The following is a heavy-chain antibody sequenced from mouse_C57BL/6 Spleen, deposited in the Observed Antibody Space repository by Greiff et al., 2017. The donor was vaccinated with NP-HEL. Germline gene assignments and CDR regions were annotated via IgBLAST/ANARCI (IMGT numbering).Heavy chain of an antibody. CDR2: ISSGGDYI. CDR1: GFTFSSYA. D-gene: IGHD1-1*01. Sequence: EVQGVESGEGLVKPGGSLKLSCAASGFTFSSYAMSWVRQTPEKRLEWVAYISSGGDYIYYADTVKGRFTISRDNARNTLYLQMSSLKSEDTAMYYCTRDRTTVVALYAMDYWGQGTSVTVSS. V-gene: IGHV5-9-1*02. J-gene: IGHJ4*01. CDR3: TRDRTTVVALYAMDY.